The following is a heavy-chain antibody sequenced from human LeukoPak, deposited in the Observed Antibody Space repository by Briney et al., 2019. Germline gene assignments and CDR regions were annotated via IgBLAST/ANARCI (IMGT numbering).Heavy chain of an antibody. V-gene: IGHV1-8*01. CDR3: ARVDGDYLPYYFDY. CDR2: MNPNSGNT. D-gene: IGHD4-17*01. Sequence: ASVKVSCTASGYTFTSYDINWVRQATGQGLEWMGWMNPNSGNTGYAQKFQGRVTMTRNTSISTAYMELSSLRSEDTAVYYCARVDGDYLPYYFDYWGQGTLVTVSS. J-gene: IGHJ4*02. CDR1: GYTFTSYD.